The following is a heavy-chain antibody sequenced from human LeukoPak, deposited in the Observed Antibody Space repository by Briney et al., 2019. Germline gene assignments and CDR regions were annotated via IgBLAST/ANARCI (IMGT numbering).Heavy chain of an antibody. V-gene: IGHV1-2*02. CDR2: INPNSGGT. D-gene: IGHD3-22*01. Sequence: ASVKVSCKASGYTFTGYYMHWVRQAPGQGLEWMGWINPNSGGTNYAQKFQGRVTMTRDTSISTAYMELSRLRSDDTAVYYCARVEGGWDSSGYYFEYFQHWGQGTLVTVYS. CDR1: GYTFTGYY. CDR3: ARVEGGWDSSGYYFEYFQH. J-gene: IGHJ1*01.